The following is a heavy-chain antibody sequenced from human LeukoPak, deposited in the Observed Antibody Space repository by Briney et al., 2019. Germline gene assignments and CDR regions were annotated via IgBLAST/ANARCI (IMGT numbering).Heavy chain of an antibody. J-gene: IGHJ4*02. D-gene: IGHD1-26*01. CDR3: ARGPSTGSYDS. V-gene: IGHV1-2*02. CDR2: INPDSGGT. CDR1: GYTFTTYG. Sequence: ASVKVSCKASGYTFTTYGISWVRQAPGQGLEWMGWINPDSGGTIYAQNFQGRVTMTRDTSISTAYMELSRVRSDDTAVYYCARGPSTGSYDSWGQGTLVTVSS.